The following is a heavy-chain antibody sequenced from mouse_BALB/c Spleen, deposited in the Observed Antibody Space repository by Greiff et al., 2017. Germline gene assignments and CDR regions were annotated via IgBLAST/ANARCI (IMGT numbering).Heavy chain of an antibody. J-gene: IGHJ4*01. CDR2: INPSNGGT. Sequence: VQLQQPGAELVKPGASVKLSCKASGYTFTSYYMYWVKQRPGQGLEWIGGINPSNGGTNFNEKFKSKATLTVDKSSSTAYMQLSSLTSEDSAVYYCTRRGYYDYGDYAMDYWGQGTSVTVSS. CDR1: GYTFTSYY. D-gene: IGHD2-4*01. V-gene: IGHV1S81*02. CDR3: TRRGYYDYGDYAMDY.